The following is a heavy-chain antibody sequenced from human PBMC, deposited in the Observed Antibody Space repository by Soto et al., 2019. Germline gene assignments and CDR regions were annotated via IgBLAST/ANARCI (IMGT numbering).Heavy chain of an antibody. CDR3: ARDGASITLTAGIPNCFDS. J-gene: IGHJ5*01. D-gene: IGHD3-22*01. V-gene: IGHV4-38-2*02. CDR2: LDHSGST. Sequence: PSESLSLTCAASAYTFSRGYYWGWIRQPPGKGLGWIWSLDHSGSTYYKPSLKGRFTISGDNSKNHFSLKLTSVTAGDPAVYYFARDGASITLTAGIPNCFDSWGQGTLVTVSS. CDR1: AYTFSRGYY.